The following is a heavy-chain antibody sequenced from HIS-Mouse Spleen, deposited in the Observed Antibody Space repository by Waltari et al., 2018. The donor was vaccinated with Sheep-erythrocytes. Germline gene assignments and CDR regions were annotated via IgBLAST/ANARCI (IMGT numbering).Heavy chain of an antibody. CDR3: AQTGATTPHFDY. Sequence: QVQLVQSGAEVKKPGSSVKVSCKASGGTFSSYAISWVRQAPGQGLKWRGRIIPILGIANYAQKFQGRGTITADKSTSTAYMELSSLRSEDTAVYYCAQTGATTPHFDYWGQGTLVTVSS. J-gene: IGHJ4*02. D-gene: IGHD1-26*01. V-gene: IGHV1-69*04. CDR1: GGTFSSYA. CDR2: IIPILGIA.